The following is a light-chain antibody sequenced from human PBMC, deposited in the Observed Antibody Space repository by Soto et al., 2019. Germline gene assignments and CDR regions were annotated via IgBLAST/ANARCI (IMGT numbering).Light chain of an antibody. CDR3: QQSYNTLIT. CDR1: QSISRW. Sequence: DIHMTQSPSTLSASVGDRVSVTCRASQSISRWLAWYQQKPGKAPKLLIYDGSTLESGVPSRFSGSGSGTDFTLTINSLQAEDVATYYCQQSYNTLITFCHGTRLEI. J-gene: IGKJ5*01. CDR2: DGS. V-gene: IGKV1-5*01.